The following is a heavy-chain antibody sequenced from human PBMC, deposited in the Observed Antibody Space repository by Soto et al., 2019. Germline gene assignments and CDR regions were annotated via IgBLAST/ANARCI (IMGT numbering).Heavy chain of an antibody. J-gene: IGHJ4*02. Sequence: GGSLRLSCAASGFTFSSYSMNWVRQAPGKGLEWVSTFSGSSGSTYYADSVKGRFTISRDNSNNTLFLQMNSLRAEDTAVYFCAKVVTGTTYYFDYWGQGTLVTVSS. CDR3: AKVVTGTTYYFDY. CDR2: FSGSSGST. D-gene: IGHD1-7*01. V-gene: IGHV3-23*01. CDR1: GFTFSSYS.